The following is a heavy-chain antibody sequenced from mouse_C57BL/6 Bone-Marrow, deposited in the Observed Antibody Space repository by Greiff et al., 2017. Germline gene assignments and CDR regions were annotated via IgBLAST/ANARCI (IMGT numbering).Heavy chain of an antibody. CDR2: IYPSDSET. CDR3: ARRSNYETDEYYFDY. J-gene: IGHJ2*01. Sequence: VQLQQPGAELVRPGSSVKLSCKASGYTFTSYWMDWVKQRPGQGLEWIGNIYPSDSETHYNQKFKDKATLTVDKSSSTAYMQLSSLTSEDSAVYYCARRSNYETDEYYFDYWGQGTTLTVSS. V-gene: IGHV1-61*01. D-gene: IGHD2-5*01. CDR1: GYTFTSYW.